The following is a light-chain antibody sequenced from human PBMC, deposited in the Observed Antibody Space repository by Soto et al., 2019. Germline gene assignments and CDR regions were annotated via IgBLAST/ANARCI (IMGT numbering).Light chain of an antibody. CDR3: CSYTARTTLSWV. J-gene: IGLJ3*02. Sequence: QSALTQPTSVSGSPGQSITISCTGVSSDIGGYNHVSWYQQHPGKVPRLIIYDVDNRPLGVSNRFSGSQSGNMASLTISGLQAEDEADYYFCSYTARTTLSWVFGGGTKLTVL. V-gene: IGLV2-14*03. CDR1: SSDIGGYNH. CDR2: DVD.